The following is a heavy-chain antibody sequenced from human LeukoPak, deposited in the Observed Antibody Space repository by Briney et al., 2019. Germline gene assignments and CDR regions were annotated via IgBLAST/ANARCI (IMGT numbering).Heavy chain of an antibody. CDR1: GGTFSSYA. V-gene: IGHV1-69*04. D-gene: IGHD2-15*01. Sequence: SVKVSCKASGGTFSSYAISWVRQAPGQGLEWMGRIIPILGIANYAQKFQGRVTITADKSTSTAYMELSSLRSEDTAVYYCTLGGSFQIDYWGQGTLVTVSS. CDR2: IIPILGIA. CDR3: TLGGSFQIDY. J-gene: IGHJ4*02.